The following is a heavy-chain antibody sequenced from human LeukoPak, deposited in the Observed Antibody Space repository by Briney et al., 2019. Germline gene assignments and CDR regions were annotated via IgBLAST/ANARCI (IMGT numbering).Heavy chain of an antibody. CDR1: GFTFRNYA. CDR3: AKGTSSSQPYYFDY. J-gene: IGHJ4*02. V-gene: IGHV3-23*01. Sequence: PGGSLRLSCAASGFTFRNYAMSWVRQARGKGLEWVSAITPSGGDTFHADSVKGRFTISRDNSKSTLYLQMNSLRAEDTATYYCAKGTSSSQPYYFDYWGQGTLVAVSS. CDR2: ITPSGGDT. D-gene: IGHD6-6*01.